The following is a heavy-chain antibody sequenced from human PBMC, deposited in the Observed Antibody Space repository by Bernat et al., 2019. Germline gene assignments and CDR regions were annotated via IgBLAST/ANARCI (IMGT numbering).Heavy chain of an antibody. CDR1: GGSFSGYY. Sequence: QVQLQQWGAGLLKPSETLSLTCAVYGGSFSGYYWSWIRQPPGKGLEWIGEINHSGSTNYNPSLKSRVTISVDTSKNQFSLKLSSVTAADTAVYYCASLNNFWSGYLNYYYYGMDVWGQGTTVTVSS. J-gene: IGHJ6*02. V-gene: IGHV4-34*01. D-gene: IGHD3-3*01. CDR3: ASLNNFWSGYLNYYYYGMDV. CDR2: INHSGST.